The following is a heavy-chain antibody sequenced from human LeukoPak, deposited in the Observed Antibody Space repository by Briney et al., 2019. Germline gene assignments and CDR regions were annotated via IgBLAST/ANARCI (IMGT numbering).Heavy chain of an antibody. CDR1: GDSISGHY. Sequence: SETLSLTCTVSGDSISGHYWTWIRQPAGRGLEWIGRIYSSGSTYYNPSLMSRVTISLDTSNNQFSLRVTSVIAADTAVYYCARGKEMTAVAGYYSFGYWGQGTLVSVSS. CDR2: IYSSGST. D-gene: IGHD6-19*01. J-gene: IGHJ4*02. CDR3: ARGKEMTAVAGYYSFGY. V-gene: IGHV4-4*07.